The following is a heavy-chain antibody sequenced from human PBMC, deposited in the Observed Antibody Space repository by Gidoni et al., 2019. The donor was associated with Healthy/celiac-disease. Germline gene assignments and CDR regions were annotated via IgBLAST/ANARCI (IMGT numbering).Heavy chain of an antibody. CDR1: GFTFSSYA. V-gene: IGHV3-30-3*01. J-gene: IGHJ5*02. Sequence: QVQLVESGGGVVQPGRSLRLSCAASGFTFSSYAMLEWVAVISYDGSNKYYADSVKGRFTISRDNSKNTLYLQMNSLRAEDTAVYYCARDHNWNYEYSWFDPWGQGTLVTVSS. D-gene: IGHD1-7*01. CDR2: ISYDGSNK. CDR3: ARDHNWNYEYSWFDP.